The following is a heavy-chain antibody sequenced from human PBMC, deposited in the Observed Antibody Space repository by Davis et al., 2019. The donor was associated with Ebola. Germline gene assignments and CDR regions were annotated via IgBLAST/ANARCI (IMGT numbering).Heavy chain of an antibody. Sequence: PSETLSLTCTVSGVSIIDHYWSCIRQSPGKGLEWIGYIDCRGRSTYKPSLRSRITMSVDTSKNQFSLKLKSITAADTAVYYCARGGSPAMFKGVDEWGQGTLVTVAS. J-gene: IGHJ4*02. CDR1: GVSIIDHY. V-gene: IGHV4-59*11. CDR3: ARGGSPAMFKGVDE. CDR2: IDCRGRS. D-gene: IGHD2-2*01.